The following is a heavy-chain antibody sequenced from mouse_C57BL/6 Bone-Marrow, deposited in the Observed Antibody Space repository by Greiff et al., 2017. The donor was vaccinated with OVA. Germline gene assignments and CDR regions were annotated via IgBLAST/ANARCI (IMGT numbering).Heavy chain of an antibody. CDR1: GFSLTSYG. J-gene: IGHJ4*01. Sequence: VQLVESGPGLVAPSQSLSITCTVSGFSLTSYGVHWVRQPPGKGLEWLVVICSDGSTTYYSALKSSLSISKDNSKSHVFLKMNSLQTDDTAMYYCARRGYNYAMDYWGQGTSVTVSS. CDR2: ICSDGST. V-gene: IGHV2-6*03. CDR3: ARRGYNYAMDY. D-gene: IGHD3-1*01.